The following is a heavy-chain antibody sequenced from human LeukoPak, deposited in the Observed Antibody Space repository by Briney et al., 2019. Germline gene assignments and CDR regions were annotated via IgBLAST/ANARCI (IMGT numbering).Heavy chain of an antibody. CDR1: GGTFSSYA. CDR3: ARRLGYCSGGSCYGQNYYYYYGMDV. Sequence: SVKVSCKASGGTFSSYAISWVRQAPGQGLEWMGRIIPILGIANYAQKFQGRVTITADKSTSTAYMELSSLRSEDTAVYYCARRLGYCSGGSCYGQNYYYYYGMDVWGQGTTVTVSS. V-gene: IGHV1-69*04. J-gene: IGHJ6*02. CDR2: IIPILGIA. D-gene: IGHD2-15*01.